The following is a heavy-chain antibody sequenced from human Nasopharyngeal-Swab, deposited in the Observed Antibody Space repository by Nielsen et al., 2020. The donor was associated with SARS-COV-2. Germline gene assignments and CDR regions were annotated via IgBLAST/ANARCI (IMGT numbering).Heavy chain of an antibody. J-gene: IGHJ6*02. Sequence: GGSLRLSCAASGFTFSSYWMSWVRQAPGKGLEWVANIKQDGSEKYYVDSVKGRFTISRDNAKNSLYLQMNGLRAEDTAVYYCARSRRYYYGSGAVSDYYYGMDVWGQGATVTVSS. CDR2: IKQDGSEK. V-gene: IGHV3-7*01. CDR1: GFTFSSYW. D-gene: IGHD3-10*01. CDR3: ARSRRYYYGSGAVSDYYYGMDV.